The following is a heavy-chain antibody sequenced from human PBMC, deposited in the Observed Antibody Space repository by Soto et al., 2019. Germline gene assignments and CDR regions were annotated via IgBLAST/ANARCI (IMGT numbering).Heavy chain of an antibody. CDR1: GFSLSTSGVG. CDR3: AHSWGGTEPRDWFDP. D-gene: IGHD2-15*01. V-gene: IGHV2-5*02. Sequence: QITLKESGPTLVKPTQTLTLTCTFSGFSLSTSGVGVGWIRQPPGKALEWLALIYWDDDKGYSPSLKSRLTITKDTSKNQVVLTMTNMDPVDTATYFCAHSWGGTEPRDWFDPWGQGTLVTVSS. J-gene: IGHJ5*02. CDR2: IYWDDDK.